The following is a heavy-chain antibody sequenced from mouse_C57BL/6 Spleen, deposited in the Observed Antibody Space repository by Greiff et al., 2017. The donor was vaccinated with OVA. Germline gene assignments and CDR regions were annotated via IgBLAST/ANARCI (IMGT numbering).Heavy chain of an antibody. Sequence: EVMLVESGEGLVKPGGSLKLSCAASGFTFSSYAMSWVRQTPEKRLEWVAYISSGGDYIYYADTVKGRFTISRDNARNTLYLQMSSLKSEDTAMYYCARGSYYGSSYWYFDVWGTGTTVTVSS. CDR3: ARGSYYGSSYWYFDV. V-gene: IGHV5S21*01. J-gene: IGHJ1*03. D-gene: IGHD1-1*01. CDR1: GFTFSSYA. CDR2: ISSGGDYI.